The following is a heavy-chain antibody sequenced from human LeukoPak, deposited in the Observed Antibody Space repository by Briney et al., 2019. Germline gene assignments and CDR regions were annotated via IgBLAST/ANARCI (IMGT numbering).Heavy chain of an antibody. CDR1: GYSFTTYW. CDR3: ARPMVGASYFDF. CDR2: IYPGDSDT. Sequence: GESLKISCKCSGYSFTTYWIGWVRQMPGKGLEWMGIIYPGDSDTRYSPSFQGQVTILADKSISTAYLQWSSLKASDAAMYYCARPMVGASYFDFWGQGTLVTVSS. V-gene: IGHV5-51*01. D-gene: IGHD1-26*01. J-gene: IGHJ4*02.